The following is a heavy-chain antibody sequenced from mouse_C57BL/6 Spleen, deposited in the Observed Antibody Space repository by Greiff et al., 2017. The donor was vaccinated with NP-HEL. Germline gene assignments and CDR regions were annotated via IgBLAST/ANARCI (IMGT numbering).Heavy chain of an antibody. CDR2: IHPNSGST. CDR3: ARRDGTGAMDY. Sequence: QVQLQQSGAELVKPGASVKLSCKASGYTFTSYWMHWVKQRPGQGLEWIGMIHPNSGSTNYNEKFKSKATLTVDKSSSTAYMQLSSLTSEDSAVYYCARRDGTGAMDYWGQGTSVTVSS. CDR1: GYTFTSYW. D-gene: IGHD4-1*01. V-gene: IGHV1-64*01. J-gene: IGHJ4*01.